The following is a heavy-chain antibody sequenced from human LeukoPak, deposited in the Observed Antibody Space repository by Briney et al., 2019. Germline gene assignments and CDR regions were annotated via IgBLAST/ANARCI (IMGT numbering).Heavy chain of an antibody. Sequence: SETLSLICTVCGGSISSSSYYWGWIRQPPGKGLEWIGSIYYSGSAYYNPSPKRRVTISVDTSKNQFSLKLSSVTAADTAVYYCARQVYGDYMDYWGQGTPVTVSS. CDR1: GGSISSSSYY. D-gene: IGHD4-17*01. J-gene: IGHJ4*02. CDR3: ARQVYGDYMDY. V-gene: IGHV4-39*01. CDR2: IYYSGSA.